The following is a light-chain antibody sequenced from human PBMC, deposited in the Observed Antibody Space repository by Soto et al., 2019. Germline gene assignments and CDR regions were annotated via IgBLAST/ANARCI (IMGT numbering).Light chain of an antibody. CDR3: QQYGSSPIT. CDR1: QSVSNNY. J-gene: IGKJ5*01. Sequence: EIVLTQSPGTLSLSPGERATLSCRASQSVSNNYLAWYQQKPGQAPRLLIYGASNRATGIPDRFSGSGSGTDFSLTINRLEPEDFAVYFCQQYGSSPITFGQGTRLEIK. CDR2: GAS. V-gene: IGKV3-20*01.